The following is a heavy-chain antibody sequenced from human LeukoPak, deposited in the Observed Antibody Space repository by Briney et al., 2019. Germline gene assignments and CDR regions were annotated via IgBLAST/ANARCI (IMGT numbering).Heavy chain of an antibody. CDR3: STSLNLPGY. CDR2: IDPDGSDI. Sequence: GGSLRLSCEASGITLRTYWMHWVRQAPGKGLEWVSCIDPDGSDIRYADPVKGRFSISRDNARNMVSLQMNSLTVEDTAMYFCSTSLNLPGYWGQGTLVIVSS. CDR1: GITLRTYW. J-gene: IGHJ4*02. D-gene: IGHD4/OR15-4a*01. V-gene: IGHV3-74*01.